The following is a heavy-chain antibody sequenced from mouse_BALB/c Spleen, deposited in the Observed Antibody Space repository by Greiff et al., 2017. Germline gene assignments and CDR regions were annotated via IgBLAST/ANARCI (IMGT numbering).Heavy chain of an antibody. V-gene: IGHV1-69*02. CDR2: IYPSDSYT. CDR3: TRSGYYGSSYYAMDY. J-gene: IGHJ4*01. D-gene: IGHD1-1*01. Sequence: QVQLQQPGAELVRPGASVKLSCKASGYTFTSYWINWVKQRPGQGLEWIGNIYPSDSYTNYNQKFKDKATLTVDKSSSTAYMQLSSPTSEDSAVYYCTRSGYYGSSYYAMDYWGQGTSVTVSS. CDR1: GYTFTSYW.